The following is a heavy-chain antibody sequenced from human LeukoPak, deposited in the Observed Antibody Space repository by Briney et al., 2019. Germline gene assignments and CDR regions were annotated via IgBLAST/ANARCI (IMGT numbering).Heavy chain of an antibody. CDR2: ISYDGSNK. V-gene: IGHV3-30*18. D-gene: IGHD5-18*01. Sequence: GRSLRLSCAASGFTFSSYGMHWVRQAPGKGLEWVAVISYDGSNKYYADSVKGRLTISRNNSKNTLYLQMNSLRAEDTAVYYCAKDDLIGYSYGDIDYWGQGTLVTVSS. CDR1: GFTFSSYG. J-gene: IGHJ4*02. CDR3: AKDDLIGYSYGDIDY.